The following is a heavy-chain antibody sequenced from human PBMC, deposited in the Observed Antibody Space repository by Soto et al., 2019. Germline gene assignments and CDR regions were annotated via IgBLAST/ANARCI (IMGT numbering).Heavy chain of an antibody. CDR3: ARQQYTVVTAFDV. D-gene: IGHD2-15*01. CDR1: GGSITPYY. Sequence: QVQLKESGPGLVKPADTLSLKCTVSGGSITPYYWSWIRQTPGGGLEWIGYVSYNGNTNYNPSLKSRVSISADTSKNEFSLKLTSLPAADAAIYFCARQQYTVVTAFDVWGQGTMVAVSS. J-gene: IGHJ3*01. V-gene: IGHV4-59*07. CDR2: VSYNGNT.